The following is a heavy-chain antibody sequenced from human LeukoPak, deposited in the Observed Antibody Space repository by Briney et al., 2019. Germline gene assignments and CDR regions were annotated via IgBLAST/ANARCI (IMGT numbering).Heavy chain of an antibody. CDR1: GFTFGDYL. D-gene: IGHD6-19*01. J-gene: IGHJ4*02. CDR2: ISGGTT. Sequence: GGSLRLSCTASGFTFGDYLMSWFRQAPGKGLEWIGFISGGTTEYAASVKGRCTISRDDSTSIAYLQMNSLTTEDTAVYDCARGNGWLSLHWPRGTVVRV. CDR3: ARGNGWLSLH. V-gene: IGHV3-49*03.